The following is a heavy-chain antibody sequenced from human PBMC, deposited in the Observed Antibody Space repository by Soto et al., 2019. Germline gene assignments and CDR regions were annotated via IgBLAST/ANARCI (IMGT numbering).Heavy chain of an antibody. Sequence: QVQLVQSGAEVKKPGASVKVSCKASGYTFTSYDISWVRQAPGQGLEWMGWISTYNGNTTNAQKLQGRVTMTTDTSPSTAYKDQRSLTSDDTAVYYCARGFRVAATRWWFDPWGQGTLVTVSS. CDR2: ISTYNGNT. CDR3: ARGFRVAATRWWFDP. D-gene: IGHD2-15*01. V-gene: IGHV1-18*01. CDR1: GYTFTSYD. J-gene: IGHJ5*02.